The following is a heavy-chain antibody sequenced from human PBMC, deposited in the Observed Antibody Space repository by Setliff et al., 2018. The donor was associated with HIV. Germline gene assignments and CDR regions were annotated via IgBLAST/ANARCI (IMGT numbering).Heavy chain of an antibody. Sequence: SETLSLTCTVSGGSISNYYWSWIRQPAGKGLEWIGRIYSSGRTNYNPSLKSRVTMSLDTSKNQFSLKLSSVTAEDAAVYYCARDRHCSGLGSYGPWGPGTLVTVSS. CDR3: ARDRHCSGLGSYGP. D-gene: IGHD3-10*01. CDR2: IYSSGRT. CDR1: GGSISNYY. J-gene: IGHJ5*02. V-gene: IGHV4-4*07.